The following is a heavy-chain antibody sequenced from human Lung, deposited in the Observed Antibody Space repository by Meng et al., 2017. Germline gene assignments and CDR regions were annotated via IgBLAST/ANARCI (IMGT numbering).Heavy chain of an antibody. CDR2: IKSNTDGGTA. Sequence: EVQLVESGGDLVKAGGSLRLSRAASGFYFNNAWMSWVRQAPGKGLEWVGRIKSNTDGGTAEYAAPVTGRFTISRDDSKSTLYLQMSGLRIDDTGVYYCTWDDKAVSDYWGQGTLVTVSS. J-gene: IGHJ4*02. D-gene: IGHD1-26*01. V-gene: IGHV3-15*01. CDR3: TWDDKAVSDY. CDR1: GFYFNNAW.